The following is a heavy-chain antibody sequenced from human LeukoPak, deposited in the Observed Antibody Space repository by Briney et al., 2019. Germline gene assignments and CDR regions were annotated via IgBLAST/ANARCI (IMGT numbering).Heavy chain of an antibody. V-gene: IGHV1-69*13. CDR1: GYTFTSYD. Sequence: SVKVSCKASGYTFTSYDISWVRQAPGQGLEWTGGIIPIFGTANYAQKFQGRVTITADESTSTAYMELSSLRSEDTAVYYCASSLEWELPSHFDYWGQGTLVTVSS. D-gene: IGHD1-26*01. J-gene: IGHJ4*02. CDR3: ASSLEWELPSHFDY. CDR2: IIPIFGTA.